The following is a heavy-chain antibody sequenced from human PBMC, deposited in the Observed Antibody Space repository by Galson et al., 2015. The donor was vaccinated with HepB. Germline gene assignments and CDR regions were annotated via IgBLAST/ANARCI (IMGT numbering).Heavy chain of an antibody. V-gene: IGHV5-51*01. D-gene: IGHD1-26*01. J-gene: IGHJ4*02. CDR3: ARQIVGAANFDY. Sequence: WVRQMPGKGLEWLGMIYPADSDTRYSPSFQGHVTISADNSLSTAYLQWSSLKVSDTAVYYCARQIVGAANFDYWGQGTTVTVSS. CDR2: IYPADSDT.